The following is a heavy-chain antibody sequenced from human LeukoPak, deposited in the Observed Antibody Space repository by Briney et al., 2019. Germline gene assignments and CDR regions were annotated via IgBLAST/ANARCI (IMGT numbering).Heavy chain of an antibody. J-gene: IGHJ6*02. CDR2: ISWNSGSV. D-gene: IGHD6-13*01. CDR1: GFTFDDYA. CDR3: AKVAAAGTPHYYYGMDV. Sequence: GGSLRLSCAASGFTFDDYAMHWVRQAPGKGLEWVSGISWNSGSVGYADSVEGRFTISRDNAKNSLYLQMNSLRAEDTALYYCAKVAAAGTPHYYYGMDVWGQGTTVTVSS. V-gene: IGHV3-9*01.